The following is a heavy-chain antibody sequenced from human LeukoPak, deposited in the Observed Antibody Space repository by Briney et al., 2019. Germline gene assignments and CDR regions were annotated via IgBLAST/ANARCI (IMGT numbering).Heavy chain of an antibody. CDR2: IYGGGST. V-gene: IGHV3-53*01. CDR1: GLTVSSNY. CDR3: ARDRGIAAAMDY. J-gene: IGHJ4*02. D-gene: IGHD6-13*01. Sequence: GGSLRLSCAASGLTVSSNYMSWVRQAPGKGLEWVSVIYGGGSTYYADSVKGRFTISRDSSKNTLYLQMNSLRAEDTAVYYCARDRGIAAAMDYWGQGTLVTVSS.